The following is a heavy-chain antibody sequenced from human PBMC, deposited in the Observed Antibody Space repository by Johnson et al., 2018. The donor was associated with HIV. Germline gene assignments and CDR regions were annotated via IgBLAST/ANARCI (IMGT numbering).Heavy chain of an antibody. CDR2: IGTISDT. J-gene: IGHJ3*02. CDR3: ARERDYYDSSGYWVDAFDI. Sequence: VQLVESGGGLVQPGGSLRLSCAASGFTFRSYDMHWVRQVTGKGLEWVSAIGTISDTFYPDSVKGRFTISRDNAKNSLYLQMNSLRAEDTAVYYCARERDYYDSSGYWVDAFDIWGQGTMVTVSS. D-gene: IGHD3-22*01. CDR1: GFTFRSYD. V-gene: IGHV3-13*01.